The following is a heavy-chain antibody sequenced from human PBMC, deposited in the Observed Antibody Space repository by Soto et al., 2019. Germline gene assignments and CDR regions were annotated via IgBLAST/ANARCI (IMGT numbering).Heavy chain of an antibody. CDR3: TRARSSTWGLDASDI. Sequence: GGSLRLSCAASGFTFSEFYMDWVRQAPGKGLEWVGRIRNKANSYTTEYAASVKGRFSISRDDSRNSLCLQMNSLKTEDTAMYYCTRARSSTWGLDASDIWGQGTMVTVSS. V-gene: IGHV3-72*01. J-gene: IGHJ3*02. D-gene: IGHD6-13*01. CDR1: GFTFSEFY. CDR2: IRNKANSYTT.